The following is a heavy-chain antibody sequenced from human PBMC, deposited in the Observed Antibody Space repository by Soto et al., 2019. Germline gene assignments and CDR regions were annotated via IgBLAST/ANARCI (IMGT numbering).Heavy chain of an antibody. D-gene: IGHD1-7*01. CDR3: ARRDLNWNWGWFDP. CDR2: IYYSGST. CDR1: GGPISSSSYY. Sequence: PSETLSLTCTVSGGPISSSSYYWGWIRQPPGKGLEWIGSIYYSGSTYYNPSLKSRVTISVDTSKNQFSLKLSSVTAADTAVYYCARRDLNWNWGWFDPWGQGTLVTVSS. J-gene: IGHJ5*02. V-gene: IGHV4-39*01.